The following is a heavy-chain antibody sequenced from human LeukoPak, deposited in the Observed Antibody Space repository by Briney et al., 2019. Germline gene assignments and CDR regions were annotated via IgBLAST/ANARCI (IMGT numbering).Heavy chain of an antibody. CDR2: IRSSSET. J-gene: IGHJ5*02. CDR3: ARDAGNSGYGCDL. V-gene: IGHV3-48*01. Sequence: PGGSLRLSCAASGFTFSQYSMNWVRQAPGKGLEWVSHIRSSSETFYADSVKGRFTISRDNARNSLYLRMNNLRGEDTAIYYCARDAGNSGYGCDLWGQGTLVTVSS. D-gene: IGHD5-12*01. CDR1: GFTFSQYS.